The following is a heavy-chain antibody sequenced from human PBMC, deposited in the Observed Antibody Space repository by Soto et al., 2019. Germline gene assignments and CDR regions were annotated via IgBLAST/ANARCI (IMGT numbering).Heavy chain of an antibody. CDR3: AIILAEFKQKGKSGQWFDP. V-gene: IGHV1-69*12. J-gene: IGHJ5*02. Sequence: QGHLVQSGAELKEPGSSVKISCKTSGGTLPRYAITWVRQAPGQGLEWMGGIIPIFETANSTQRFQDRVTITADESTNTAYMELSILRYEDTAVYYCAIILAEFKQKGKSGQWFDPWGQGTRVTVSS. CDR2: IIPIFETA. D-gene: IGHD3-10*01. CDR1: GGTLPRYA.